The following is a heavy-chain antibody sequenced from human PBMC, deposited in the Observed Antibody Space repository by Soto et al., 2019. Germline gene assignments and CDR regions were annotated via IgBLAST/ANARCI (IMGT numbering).Heavy chain of an antibody. CDR2: IIPIFGTA. V-gene: IGHV1-69*13. CDR3: ARSTTVWGSYSYFDY. D-gene: IGHD3-16*01. Sequence: GASVKVSCKASGGTFSSYAISWVRQAPGQGLEWMGGIIPIFGTANYAQKFQGRVTITADESTSTAYMELSSLRSEDTAVYYCARSTTVWGSYSYFDYWGQGTLVTVSS. CDR1: GGTFSSYA. J-gene: IGHJ4*02.